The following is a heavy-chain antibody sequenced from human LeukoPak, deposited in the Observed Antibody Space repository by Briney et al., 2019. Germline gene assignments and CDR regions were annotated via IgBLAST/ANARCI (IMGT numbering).Heavy chain of an antibody. D-gene: IGHD6-13*01. CDR1: GYSFTTYW. J-gene: IGHJ5*02. Sequence: GESLKISCKGSGYSFTTYWIGWVRQMPGQGLECMGIIYPGDSDTRYSPSFQGQVTISADKSIDTAYLQWSSLKASDTAMYYCVRQGTGSSWYYWFDPWGQGTLVTVSS. V-gene: IGHV5-51*01. CDR2: IYPGDSDT. CDR3: VRQGTGSSWYYWFDP.